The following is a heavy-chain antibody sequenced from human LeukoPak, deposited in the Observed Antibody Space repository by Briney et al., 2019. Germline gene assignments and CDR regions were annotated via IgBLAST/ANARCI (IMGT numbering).Heavy chain of an antibody. D-gene: IGHD6-13*01. CDR1: GFTFSSYW. CDR3: AKESAGAGRSYIDY. Sequence: GGSLRLSCGASGFTFSSYWMTWVRQAPGKGLEWVSSVSGSGGYTYYADSVKGRFTISRDNSKNTLYLQMNSLRAEDTALYYCAKESAGAGRSYIDYWGQGTLVTVSS. V-gene: IGHV3-23*01. J-gene: IGHJ4*02. CDR2: VSGSGGYT.